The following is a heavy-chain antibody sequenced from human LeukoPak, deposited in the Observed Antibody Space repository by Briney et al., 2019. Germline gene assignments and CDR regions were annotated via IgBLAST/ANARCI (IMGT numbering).Heavy chain of an antibody. D-gene: IGHD1-1*01. J-gene: IGHJ4*02. Sequence: GGSLRLSCAASGFTFSSYAMHWVRQAPGKGLEWVAVTSSDGNIKYYADSVKGRFTISRDNSKNTLYLQMDSLRGEDTGVYYCARDPVPATARHFDYWGQGTLVTVSS. CDR2: TSSDGNIK. V-gene: IGHV3-30-3*01. CDR3: ARDPVPATARHFDY. CDR1: GFTFSSYA.